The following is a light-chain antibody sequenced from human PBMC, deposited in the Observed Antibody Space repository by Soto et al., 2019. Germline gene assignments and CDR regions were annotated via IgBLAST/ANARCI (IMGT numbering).Light chain of an antibody. V-gene: IGKV3-20*01. Sequence: ENVLTQSPGTLSLSPGEIATISCRASQSVSLNYLAWYQQKPGQAPRLIIYGASSRATGIPDRLSGSGSGTDFTLTISRLEPADVAVYYCQQYGDSPITLGQGTRLEIK. J-gene: IGKJ5*01. CDR3: QQYGDSPIT. CDR1: QSVSLNY. CDR2: GAS.